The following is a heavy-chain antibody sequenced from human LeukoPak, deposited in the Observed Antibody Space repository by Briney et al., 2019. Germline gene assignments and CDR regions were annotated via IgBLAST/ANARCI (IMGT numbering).Heavy chain of an antibody. CDR3: ARDRLVVAATPPYYGMDV. V-gene: IGHV3-7*01. CDR2: IKQDGSEK. CDR1: GFTFSSYW. Sequence: GGSLRLSCAASGFTFSSYWMSWVRQAPGKGLEWVANIKQDGSEKYYVDSVEGRFTISRDNAKNSLYLQMNSLRAEDTAVYYCARDRLVVAATPPYYGMDVWGQGTTVTVSS. J-gene: IGHJ6*02. D-gene: IGHD2-15*01.